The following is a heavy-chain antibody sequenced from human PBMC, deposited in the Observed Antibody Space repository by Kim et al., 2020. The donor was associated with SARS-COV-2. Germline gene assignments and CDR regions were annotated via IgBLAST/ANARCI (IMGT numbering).Heavy chain of an antibody. J-gene: IGHJ4*02. D-gene: IGHD6-19*01. CDR2: ISSSSNTI. V-gene: IGHV3-48*02. CDR3: ARVPGSGWGFDY. CDR1: GVTFSSYS. Sequence: GGSLRLSCAASGVTFSSYSMNWVRQAPGKGLEWISYISSSSNTIYYADSVKGRFTISRDNAKNSLYLQMKSLRDEDTAVYYCARVPGSGWGFDYWGQGTLVTVSS.